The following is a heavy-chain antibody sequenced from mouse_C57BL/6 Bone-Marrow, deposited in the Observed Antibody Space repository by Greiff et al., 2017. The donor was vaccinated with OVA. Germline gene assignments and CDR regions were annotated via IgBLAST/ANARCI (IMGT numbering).Heavy chain of an antibody. CDR1: GYTFTSYW. CDR2: LAPNSGGT. Sequence: VQLQQPGAELVKPGASVKLSCKASGYTFTSYWMHWVKQRPGRGLEWIGRLAPNSGGTKYNEKFKSKATLTVDKPSSTAYMQLSSLTSEDSAVYYCARYKYYAMDYWGQGTSVTVSS. CDR3: ARYKYYAMDY. D-gene: IGHD1-3*01. J-gene: IGHJ4*01. V-gene: IGHV1-72*01.